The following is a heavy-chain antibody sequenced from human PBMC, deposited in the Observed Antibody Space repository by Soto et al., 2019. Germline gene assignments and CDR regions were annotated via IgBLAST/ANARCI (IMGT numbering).Heavy chain of an antibody. Sequence: SETPFPPCPFSCDSLSKNNFFLGWVRPPPGKGLEWIGSIYYSGSTYYNPSLKSRVTISVDTSNNQLSLKLSSVTAADAAVYYCARHYGYYSHYMDVWTKGTTVTVSS. J-gene: IGHJ6*03. CDR3: ARHYGYYSHYMDV. CDR2: IYYSGST. V-gene: IGHV4-39*01. CDR1: CDSLSKNNFF. D-gene: IGHD3-10*01.